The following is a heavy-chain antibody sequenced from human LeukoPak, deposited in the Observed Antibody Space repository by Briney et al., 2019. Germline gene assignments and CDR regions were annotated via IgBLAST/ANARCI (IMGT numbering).Heavy chain of an antibody. CDR3: ARSVGGSYPYFDY. CDR1: GFTFSSYA. J-gene: IGHJ4*02. D-gene: IGHD3-16*01. V-gene: IGHV3-30*04. CDR2: ISYDGRNK. Sequence: GRSLRLSCAAPGFTFSSYAMHWVRQAPGKGLEWVAVISYDGRNKYYADSVKGRFTISRDNSKNTLYLQMNSLRAEDTAVYYCARSVGGSYPYFDYWGQGTLVTVSS.